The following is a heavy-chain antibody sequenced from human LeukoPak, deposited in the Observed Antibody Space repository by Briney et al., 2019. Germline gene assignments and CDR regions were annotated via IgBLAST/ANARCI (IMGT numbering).Heavy chain of an antibody. CDR1: GFTCSSYW. Sequence: HPGGSLILSCAASGFTCSSYWMSWVRQAPGKGLEWVANIKQDGSEKYYVDSVKGRFTISRDNAKNSLYLQMNSLRAEDTAVYYCARDQRYCSSSSCPWEPFDYWGQGTLVTVSS. CDR2: IKQDGSEK. CDR3: ARDQRYCSSSSCPWEPFDY. V-gene: IGHV3-7*05. J-gene: IGHJ4*02. D-gene: IGHD2-2*01.